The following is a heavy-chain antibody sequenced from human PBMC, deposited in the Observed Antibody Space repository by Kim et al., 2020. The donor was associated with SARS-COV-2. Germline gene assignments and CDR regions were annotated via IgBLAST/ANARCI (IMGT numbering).Heavy chain of an antibody. J-gene: IGHJ4*01. D-gene: IGHD5-12*01. CDR3: ARGGGYSGYKTYYFDY. CDR1: GGSFSGYY. V-gene: IGHV4-34*01. Sequence: SETLSLTCAVYGGSFSGYYWSWIRQPPGKGLEWIGEINHSGSTNYNPSLKSRVTISVDTSKNQFSLKLSSVTAADTAVYYCARGGGYSGYKTYYFDYWG. CDR2: INHSGST.